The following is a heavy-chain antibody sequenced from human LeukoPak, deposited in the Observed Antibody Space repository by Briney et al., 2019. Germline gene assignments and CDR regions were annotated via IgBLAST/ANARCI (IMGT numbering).Heavy chain of an antibody. Sequence: GESLKISWKGSGYSFTSYWIGWVRQMPGKGLEWMGIIYPGDSDTRYSPSFQGQVTISADKSISTAYPQWSSLKASDTAMYYCARLSRDYGGNGAGAFGIWGQGTMVTVSS. D-gene: IGHD4-23*01. J-gene: IGHJ3*02. CDR2: IYPGDSDT. V-gene: IGHV5-51*01. CDR3: ARLSRDYGGNGAGAFGI. CDR1: GYSFTSYW.